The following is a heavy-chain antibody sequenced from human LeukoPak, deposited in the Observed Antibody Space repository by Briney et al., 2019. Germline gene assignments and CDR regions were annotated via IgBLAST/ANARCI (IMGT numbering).Heavy chain of an antibody. CDR1: GDSITSRGYF. D-gene: IGHD1-7*01. Sequence: SETLSLTCSVSGDSITSRGYFWSWIRQPAGKGLEWIGRIYTSGSADYNPSLKSRVTISRDRSQNQFSLHLNSVTAADTAVYYCARDETGTTPYNWFDPWGQGTLVTVSS. V-gene: IGHV4-61*02. CDR2: IYTSGSA. J-gene: IGHJ5*02. CDR3: ARDETGTTPYNWFDP.